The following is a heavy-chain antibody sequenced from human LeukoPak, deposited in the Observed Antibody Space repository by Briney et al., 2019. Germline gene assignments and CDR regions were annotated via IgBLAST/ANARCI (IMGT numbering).Heavy chain of an antibody. J-gene: IGHJ3*02. CDR3: TTDLGITMVRGVIGDAFDI. V-gene: IGHV3-15*01. D-gene: IGHD3-10*01. CDR1: GFTFSNAW. CDR2: IKSKTDGGTT. Sequence: KPGGSLRLSCAASGFTFSNAWMSWVRQAPGKGLEWVGRIKSKTDGGTTDYAAPVKGRFTISRDDSKNTLYLQMNSLKTEDTAVYYCTTDLGITMVRGVIGDAFDIWGQGTMVTVSS.